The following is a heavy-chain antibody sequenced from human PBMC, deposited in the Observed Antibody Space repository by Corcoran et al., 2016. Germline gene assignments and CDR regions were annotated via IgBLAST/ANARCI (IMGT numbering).Heavy chain of an antibody. J-gene: IGHJ4*02. Sequence: QMQLVQSGAEVKKPGSSVKVSCKASGGTFSSYAISWVRQAPGQGLEWMGGIIPIFGSANYAQKFQGRVTITADESTSTAYMELSSLRSEETAVYYWARGGVVPGEPADLPGYWGQGTLVTVSS. D-gene: IGHD2-2*01. CDR3: ARGGVVPGEPADLPGY. V-gene: IGHV1-69*01. CDR1: GGTFSSYA. CDR2: IIPIFGSA.